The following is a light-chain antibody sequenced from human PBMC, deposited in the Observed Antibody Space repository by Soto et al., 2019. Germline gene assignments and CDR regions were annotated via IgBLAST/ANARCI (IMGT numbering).Light chain of an antibody. J-gene: IGLJ1*01. V-gene: IGLV2-14*01. CDR2: EVT. Sequence: LTQPASVSWSPGQSITISCTGTSSDIGSYDYVSWYQQHPGKAPNLIIYEVTDRPSGVSNRFSGSKSGNTASLTISGLQAEDEADYYCSSFTSTSTRLFGSGTKGTVL. CDR3: SSFTSTSTRL. CDR1: SSDIGSYDY.